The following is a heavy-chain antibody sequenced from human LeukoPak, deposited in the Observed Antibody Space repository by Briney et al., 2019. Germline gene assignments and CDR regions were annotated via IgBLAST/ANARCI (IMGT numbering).Heavy chain of an antibody. CDR1: GFTFSDYY. V-gene: IGHV3-11*06. Sequence: PGGSLRLSCAASGFTFSDYYMSWIRQAPGKGLEWVSYISSYTSYTNYADSVKGRFTISRDNAKNSQYLQMNSLRAEDTAVYYCARATHYDILTGCTDFDYWGQGTLVTVSS. D-gene: IGHD3-9*01. J-gene: IGHJ4*02. CDR3: ARATHYDILTGCTDFDY. CDR2: ISSYTSYT.